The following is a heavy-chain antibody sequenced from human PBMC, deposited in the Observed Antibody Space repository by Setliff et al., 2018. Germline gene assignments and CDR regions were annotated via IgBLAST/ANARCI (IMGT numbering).Heavy chain of an antibody. J-gene: IGHJ4*02. CDR1: GGSISSGSDY. CDR3: ARTGTYRYFDS. Sequence: PSETLSLTCSVSGGSISSGSDYWAWIRQPPGKGLEWIGRIHYRGTTYSNVSLASRLTISVDTSKNQFSLKLTSVTAADTAVYYCARTGTYRYFDSWGQGTRVTVSS. V-gene: IGHV4-39*01. D-gene: IGHD1-1*01. CDR2: IHYRGTT.